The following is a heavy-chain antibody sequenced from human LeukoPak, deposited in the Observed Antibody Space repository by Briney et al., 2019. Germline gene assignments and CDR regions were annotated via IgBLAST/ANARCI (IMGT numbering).Heavy chain of an antibody. Sequence: PSETLSLTRSVSGGSISGFSWAWIRQPARRGLGWIGHIYASGSTNYNPSLKGRVTISLDESKNQFSLMLSSVTDADTAVYYCAREVERINYIDVWGKGTTVTVSS. D-gene: IGHD2-15*01. CDR1: GGSISGFS. J-gene: IGHJ6*03. CDR2: IYASGST. V-gene: IGHV4-4*07. CDR3: AREVERINYIDV.